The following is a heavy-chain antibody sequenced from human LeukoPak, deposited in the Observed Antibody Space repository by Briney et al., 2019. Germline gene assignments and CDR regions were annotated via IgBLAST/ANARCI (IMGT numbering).Heavy chain of an antibody. CDR1: GFTFSSYA. CDR3: AKAPNLLEWLDY. D-gene: IGHD3-3*01. V-gene: IGHV3-23*01. Sequence: PGGSLRLSCAASGFTFSSYAMSWVRQAPGRGLELVSASSGSGGSTYYADSVKGRFTISRDNSKNTLYLQMNSLRAEDTAVYYCAKAPNLLEWLDYWGQGTLVTVSS. CDR2: SSGSGGST. J-gene: IGHJ4*02.